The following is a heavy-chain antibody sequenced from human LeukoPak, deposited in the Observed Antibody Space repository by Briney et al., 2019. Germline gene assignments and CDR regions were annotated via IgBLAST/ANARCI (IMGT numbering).Heavy chain of an antibody. Sequence: PSETLSLTCSVSGYSFTSGHYWGWIRQPPGKGLEWITNIYHTGSAHYNPSLKSRVTISVDTSKNQFSLKLSSVTAADTAVYYCARYCTSTTCILRGFDYWGQGTLVTVSS. CDR3: ARYCTSTTCILRGFDY. V-gene: IGHV4-38-2*01. CDR1: GYSFTSGHY. J-gene: IGHJ4*02. CDR2: IYHTGSA. D-gene: IGHD2-2*01.